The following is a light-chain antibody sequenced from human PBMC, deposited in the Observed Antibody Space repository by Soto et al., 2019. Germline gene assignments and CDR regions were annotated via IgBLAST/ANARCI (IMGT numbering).Light chain of an antibody. CDR1: QSVDVW. Sequence: DIQMTQSPSTLSASVGDRVTITCRASQSVDVWLAWYQQKPGKAPKVLIYMASSLQSGVPSRFSGSGSGTEFTLTSSRLQPEDFATYYCQQYQTYWTFGQGTKVEIK. J-gene: IGKJ1*01. V-gene: IGKV1-5*03. CDR2: MAS. CDR3: QQYQTYWT.